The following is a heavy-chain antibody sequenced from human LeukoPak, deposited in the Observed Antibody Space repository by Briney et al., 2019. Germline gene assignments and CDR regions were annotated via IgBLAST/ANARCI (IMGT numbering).Heavy chain of an antibody. J-gene: IGHJ4*02. CDR1: GFTFSSYG. V-gene: IGHV3-30*18. D-gene: IGHD3-22*01. CDR2: ISYDGSNK. CDR3: AKAPFNPDYYDSSGYAKGPYYFDY. Sequence: PGGSLRLSCAASGFTFSSYGMHWVRQAPGKGLEWVAVISYDGSNKYYADSVKGRFTISRDNSKNTLYLQMNSLRAEDTAVYYCAKAPFNPDYYDSSGYAKGPYYFDYWGQGTLVTVSS.